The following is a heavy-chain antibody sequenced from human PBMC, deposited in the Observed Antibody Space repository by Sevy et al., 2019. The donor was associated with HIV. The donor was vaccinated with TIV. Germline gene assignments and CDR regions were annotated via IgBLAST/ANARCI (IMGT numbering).Heavy chain of an antibody. CDR1: GFSVSSSY. Sequence: GGSLRLSCAASGFSVSSSYVTWVRQAPGKGLEWVSVISTDGSTYYADSVKGRFTIFRDNSKSTLYLQMNSLRAEDTAVYYCARETSLGYTRSHYYYAMDVWGQGTTVTVSS. J-gene: IGHJ6*02. CDR3: ARETSLGYTRSHYYYAMDV. V-gene: IGHV3-53*01. CDR2: ISTDGST. D-gene: IGHD3-16*02.